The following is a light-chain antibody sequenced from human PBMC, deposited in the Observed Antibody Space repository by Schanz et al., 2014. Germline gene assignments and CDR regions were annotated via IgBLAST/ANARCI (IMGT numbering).Light chain of an antibody. CDR2: GDS. J-gene: IGLJ3*02. Sequence: QSVLTQPPSVSGAPGQRVTISCTGSTSNIGTGYHVHWYQHFPGTAPKLLIFGDSNRPSGVPGRFSGSKSGTSASLAISGLQSEDEGDYYCASWDDSLNGLVFGGGTKLTVL. V-gene: IGLV1-40*01. CDR1: TSNIGTGYH. CDR3: ASWDDSLNGLV.